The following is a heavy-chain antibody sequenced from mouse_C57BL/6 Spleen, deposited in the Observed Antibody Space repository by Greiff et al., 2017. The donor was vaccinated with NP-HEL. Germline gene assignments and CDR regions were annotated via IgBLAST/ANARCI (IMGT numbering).Heavy chain of an antibody. CDR2: IYPRSGNT. Sequence: QVQLQQSGAELARPGASVKLSCKASGYTFTSYGISWVKQRTGQGLEWIGEIYPRSGNTYYNEKFKGKATLTADKSSSTAYMELRSLTSEDSAVYFCARPHYYYGSSTDWYFDVWGTGTTVTVSS. D-gene: IGHD1-1*01. CDR1: GYTFTSYG. CDR3: ARPHYYYGSSTDWYFDV. V-gene: IGHV1-81*01. J-gene: IGHJ1*03.